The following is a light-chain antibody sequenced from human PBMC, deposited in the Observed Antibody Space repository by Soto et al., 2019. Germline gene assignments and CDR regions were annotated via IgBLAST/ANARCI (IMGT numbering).Light chain of an antibody. CDR3: QVWDSSSDHVV. CDR1: NIGSKS. J-gene: IGLJ2*01. Sequence: SYELTQPPSVSVAPGKTARITCGGNNIGSKSVHWYQQKPGQAPVVVIYYDSDRPSGIPERFSGSNSGNTATLTIIRVEAGDEADYYCQVWDSSSDHVVFGGGTKLTVL. V-gene: IGLV3-21*04. CDR2: YDS.